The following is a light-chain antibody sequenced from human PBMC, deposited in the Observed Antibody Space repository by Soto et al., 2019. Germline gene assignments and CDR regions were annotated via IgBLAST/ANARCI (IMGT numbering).Light chain of an antibody. CDR1: QRISNSY. Sequence: EIVLTQSPGTLSLSPGERATLSCRASQRISNSYVACYQQKPGQAPRRLLYDASTRATDIPDRVSGSGSGTDFTLTISRLEPEDLAVYYCQQYARPPFAFGQGTKVEIK. CDR2: DAS. CDR3: QQYARPPFA. V-gene: IGKV3-20*01. J-gene: IGKJ2*01.